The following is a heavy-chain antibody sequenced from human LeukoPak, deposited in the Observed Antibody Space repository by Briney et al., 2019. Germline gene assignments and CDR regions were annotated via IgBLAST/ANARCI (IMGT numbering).Heavy chain of an antibody. Sequence: GGSLRLSCAASGFTFSSSWMNWVRQAPRKGLEWVAMIKGDGSVKLYLDSVKGRFTISRDNAGNSLYLQMNSLRAEDTAVYYCARDSGWFKADYWGQGTLVTASS. V-gene: IGHV3-7*01. CDR2: IKGDGSVK. CDR1: GFTFSSSW. J-gene: IGHJ4*02. CDR3: ARDSGWFKADY. D-gene: IGHD6-19*01.